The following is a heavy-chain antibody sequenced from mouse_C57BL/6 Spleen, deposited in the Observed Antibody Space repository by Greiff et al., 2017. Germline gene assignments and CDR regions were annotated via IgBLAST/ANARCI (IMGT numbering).Heavy chain of an antibody. CDR2: IDPSDRYT. Sequence: VQLQQPGAELVKPGASVKLSCKASGYTFTSYWMQWVKQRPGQGLEWIGEIDPSDRYTNYNQKFKGKATLTVDTSSSTAYMQRSSLTSEDSAVYYCARPDYYVSSPNYDAMDYWGQGTSVTVSS. CDR3: ARPDYYVSSPNYDAMDY. CDR1: GYTFTSYW. D-gene: IGHD1-1*01. V-gene: IGHV1-50*01. J-gene: IGHJ4*01.